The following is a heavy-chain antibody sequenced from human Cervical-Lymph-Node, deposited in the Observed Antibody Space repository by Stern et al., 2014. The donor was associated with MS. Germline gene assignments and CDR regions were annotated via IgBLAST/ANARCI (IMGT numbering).Heavy chain of an antibody. J-gene: IGHJ4*02. Sequence: MQLVESGGGVVQPGRSLRLSCAASGFTFSSYGMHWVRQAPGKGLEWVAIIWYDGINKYYADSVKGRFTISRDNSKNTLYLQMNSLRADDTAVYYCARDDYYDSGGYASYFDYWGQGTLVTVSS. CDR2: IWYDGINK. CDR3: ARDDYYDSGGYASYFDY. D-gene: IGHD3-22*01. CDR1: GFTFSSYG. V-gene: IGHV3-33*01.